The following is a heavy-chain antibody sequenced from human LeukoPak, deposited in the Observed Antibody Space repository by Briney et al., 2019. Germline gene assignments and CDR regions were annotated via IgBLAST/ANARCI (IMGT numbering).Heavy chain of an antibody. D-gene: IGHD3-10*01. J-gene: IGHJ6*03. Sequence: GGSLRLSCTVSGFTVSSNSMSWVRQAPGKGLEWVSFIYSDNTHYSDSVKGRFTISRDNSKNTLYLQMNSLRAEDTAVYYCAKVDVPTYYYGSGSYSPYYYYYMDVWGKGTTVTISS. CDR1: GFTVSSNS. CDR2: IYSDNT. V-gene: IGHV3-66*03. CDR3: AKVDVPTYYYGSGSYSPYYYYYMDV.